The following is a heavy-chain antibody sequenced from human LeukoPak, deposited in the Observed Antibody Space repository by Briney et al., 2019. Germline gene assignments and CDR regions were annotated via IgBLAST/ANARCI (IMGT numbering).Heavy chain of an antibody. J-gene: IGHJ6*02. D-gene: IGHD5-18*01. Sequence: GGSLRLSCAPSRFTFSSYSMNWVRQAPGKELEGVSSISSSSSYIYYADSVKGRFPISRDNAKNSLYLQMNRLRAEDTAVYYCARDGAAMAPAGCYGMDVWGQGTTVTVSS. CDR3: ARDGAAMAPAGCYGMDV. V-gene: IGHV3-21*01. CDR1: RFTFSSYS. CDR2: ISSSSSYI.